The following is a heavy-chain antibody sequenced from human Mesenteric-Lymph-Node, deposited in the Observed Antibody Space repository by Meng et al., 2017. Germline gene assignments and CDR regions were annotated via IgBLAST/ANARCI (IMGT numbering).Heavy chain of an antibody. CDR3: ARDYGTSRPFEY. V-gene: IGHV6-1*02. CDR2: TYYRSKWYN. Sequence: GPGRGTGAPTLALSWAFAWNCVSYTVAAWNWIRRPPLRGIEWLGRTYYRSKWYNDYAVSVKGRIAINPGTSKIQFFLQLNSVTPEDTAVYYCARDYGTSRPFEYWGQGILVTVSS. J-gene: IGHJ4*02. CDR1: WNCVSYTVAA. D-gene: IGHD1/OR15-1a*01.